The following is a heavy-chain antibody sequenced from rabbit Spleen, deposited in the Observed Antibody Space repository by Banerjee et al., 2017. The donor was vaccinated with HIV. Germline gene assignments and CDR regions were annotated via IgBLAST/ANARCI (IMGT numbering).Heavy chain of an antibody. V-gene: IGHV1S45*01. Sequence: QEQLVESGGGLVKPEGSLKLSCTASGFSFSSSYYMCWVRQAPGKGLEWIACINTATAKGVYASWAKGRFAISKTSSTTVTLQMTSLTAADTATYFCARDLVGVIGWNFILWGQGTLVTVS. D-gene: IGHD1-1*01. J-gene: IGHJ4*01. CDR1: GFSFSSSYY. CDR3: ARDLVGVIGWNFIL. CDR2: INTATAKG.